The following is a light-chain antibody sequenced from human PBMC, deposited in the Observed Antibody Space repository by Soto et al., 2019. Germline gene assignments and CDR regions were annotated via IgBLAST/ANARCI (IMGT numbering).Light chain of an antibody. J-gene: IGLJ1*01. CDR1: SRDVGRYNY. CDR2: EVT. Sequence: QSALTQPASVPGSPGHSITIYCTGTSRDVGRYNYVSWYQQYPGRAPKLIIYEVTNRPSGVSDRFSGSKSGNVASLTISGLQAADEADYYCGSYTSTYVRIFGTGTKVTVL. V-gene: IGLV2-14*01. CDR3: GSYTSTYVRI.